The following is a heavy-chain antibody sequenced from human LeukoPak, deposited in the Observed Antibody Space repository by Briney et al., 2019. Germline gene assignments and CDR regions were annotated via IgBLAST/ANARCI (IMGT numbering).Heavy chain of an antibody. Sequence: GGSLRLSCGASGFPFKTYAMHWVRRAPGQALEGVALIWHDGCHKLYSNSVRGQFTISRDYSNNTVSLQMNNLRPPETPVYYSARELFGSGSYPDFWGQGTLVTVSS. CDR3: ARELFGSGSYPDF. CDR1: GFPFKTYA. D-gene: IGHD3-10*01. CDR2: IWHDGCHK. V-gene: IGHV3-33*01. J-gene: IGHJ4*02.